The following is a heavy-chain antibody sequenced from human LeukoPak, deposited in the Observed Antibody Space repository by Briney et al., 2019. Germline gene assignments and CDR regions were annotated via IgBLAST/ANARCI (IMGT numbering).Heavy chain of an antibody. CDR3: ARAVVRGVIYFDY. D-gene: IGHD3-10*01. J-gene: IGHJ4*02. V-gene: IGHV4-31*03. Sequence: PSQTLSLTCTVSGGSISSGGYYWSWIRQHPGKGLEWIGYIYYSGSTYYNPSLKSRVTISVDTSKNQFPLKLSSVTAADTAVYYCARAVVRGVIYFDYWGQGTLVTVSS. CDR1: GGSISSGGYY. CDR2: IYYSGST.